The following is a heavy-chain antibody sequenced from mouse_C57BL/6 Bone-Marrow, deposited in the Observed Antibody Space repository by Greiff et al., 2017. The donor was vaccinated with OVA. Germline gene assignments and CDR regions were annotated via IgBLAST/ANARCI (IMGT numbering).Heavy chain of an antibody. J-gene: IGHJ4*01. V-gene: IGHV5-12*01. CDR2: ISNGGGST. CDR1: GFTFSDYY. D-gene: IGHD2-1*01. Sequence: EVKLVESGGGLVQPGGSLKLSCAASGFTFSDYYMYWVRQTPEKRLEWVAYISNGGGSTYYPDNVKGRFTIFRDNAKNTLYLQMSRLKSEDTAMYYCARPGIYYGNYWGYYYAMDYWGQGTAVTVSS. CDR3: ARPGIYYGNYWGYYYAMDY.